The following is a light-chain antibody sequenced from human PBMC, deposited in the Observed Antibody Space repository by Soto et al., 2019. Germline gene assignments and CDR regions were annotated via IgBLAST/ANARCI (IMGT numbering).Light chain of an antibody. CDR2: GAS. CDR1: QSVSNN. V-gene: IGKV3D-15*01. Sequence: ERVMTQSPATLSVSPGERVTLSCRASQSVSNNLAWYQQKPGQAPRLLIYGASSRATGIPDRFSGSGSGTDFTLTISSLQPEDFATYYCQQSYSTPLTFGGGTKVDIK. CDR3: QQSYSTPLT. J-gene: IGKJ4*01.